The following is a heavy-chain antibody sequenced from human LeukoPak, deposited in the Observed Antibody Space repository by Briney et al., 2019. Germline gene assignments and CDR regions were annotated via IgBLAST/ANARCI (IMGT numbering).Heavy chain of an antibody. Sequence: SETLSLTCAVSGGSMSSYHWTWVRQPPGKGLEWIAYISYSGSTTYNPSLKSRVTISLDTTKNQFSLKMSSVTAADTAVYYCARGLGDSRGTRFDPWGQGTLVTVSS. D-gene: IGHD3-22*01. CDR1: GGSMSSYH. V-gene: IGHV4-59*01. CDR2: ISYSGST. CDR3: ARGLGDSRGTRFDP. J-gene: IGHJ5*02.